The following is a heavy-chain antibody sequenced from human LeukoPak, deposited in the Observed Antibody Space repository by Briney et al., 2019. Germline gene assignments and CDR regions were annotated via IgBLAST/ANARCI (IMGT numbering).Heavy chain of an antibody. J-gene: IGHJ4*02. Sequence: SETLSLTCAVYGGSFSGYYWSWIRQPPGKGLEWIGEINHSGSTNYNPSLKSRVTIPVDTSKNQFSLKLSSVTAADTAVYYCARGLYSSSSGRARTKYYFDYWGQGTLVTVSS. D-gene: IGHD6-6*01. CDR3: ARGLYSSSSGRARTKYYFDY. CDR2: INHSGST. V-gene: IGHV4-34*01. CDR1: GGSFSGYY.